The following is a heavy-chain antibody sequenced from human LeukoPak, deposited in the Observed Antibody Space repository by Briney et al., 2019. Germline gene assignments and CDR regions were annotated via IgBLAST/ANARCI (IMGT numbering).Heavy chain of an antibody. V-gene: IGHV1-2*06. CDR3: ARLTGDLVY. Sequence: ASLKVSCKASGYTFTDYYIHWVRQAPGQGLEWMGRINPNSGGTNYAQKFQGRVTLTRDTSTSTAYMQLSSVGSDDTAVYYCARLTGDLVYWGRGTLVSVSP. CDR1: GYTFTDYY. J-gene: IGHJ4*02. D-gene: IGHD7-27*01. CDR2: INPNSGGT.